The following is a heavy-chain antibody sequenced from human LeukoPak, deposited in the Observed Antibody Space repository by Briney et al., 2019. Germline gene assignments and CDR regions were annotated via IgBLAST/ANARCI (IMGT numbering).Heavy chain of an antibody. CDR2: INTNTGNP. CDR3: AATKYDFSSGSGSWFDP. CDR1: GYTFTSYA. J-gene: IGHJ5*02. D-gene: IGHD3-3*01. Sequence: GASVKVSCKASGYTFTSYAMNRVRQAPGQGLEWMGWINTNTGNPTYAQGFTGRFVFSLDTSVSTAYLQISSLKAEDTAVYYCAATKYDFSSGSGSWFDPWGQGTLVTVSS. V-gene: IGHV7-4-1*02.